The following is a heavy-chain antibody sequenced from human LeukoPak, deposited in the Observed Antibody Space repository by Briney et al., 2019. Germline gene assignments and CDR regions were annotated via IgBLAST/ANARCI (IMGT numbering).Heavy chain of an antibody. J-gene: IGHJ6*02. CDR2: INHSGST. CDR3: ARDLIVVVTAQYYYYYGMDV. Sequence: SETLSLTCAVYGGSFSGYYWSWIRQPPGKGLEWIGEINHSGSTNYNPSLKSRVTISVDTSENQFSLKLSSVTAADAAVYYCARDLIVVVTAQYYYYYGMDVWGQGTTVTVSS. CDR1: GGSFSGYY. D-gene: IGHD2-21*02. V-gene: IGHV4-34*01.